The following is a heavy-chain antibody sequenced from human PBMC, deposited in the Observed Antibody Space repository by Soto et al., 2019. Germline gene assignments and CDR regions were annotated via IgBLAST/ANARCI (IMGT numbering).Heavy chain of an antibody. Sequence: QVQLQQWGAGLLKPSETLSLTCAVYGGSFSGYYWSWIRQPPGKGLEWIGEINHSGSTNYNPSLKSRVTISVDTSKNQFSLKLSSVTAADTAVYYCATRGDYYDSSGYYSPISPHRYNWFDPWGQGTLVTVSS. CDR1: GGSFSGYY. D-gene: IGHD3-22*01. CDR2: INHSGST. V-gene: IGHV4-34*01. CDR3: ATRGDYYDSSGYYSPISPHRYNWFDP. J-gene: IGHJ5*02.